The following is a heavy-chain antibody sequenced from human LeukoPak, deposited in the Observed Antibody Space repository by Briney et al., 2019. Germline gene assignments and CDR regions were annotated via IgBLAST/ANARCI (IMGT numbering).Heavy chain of an antibody. CDR3: ARAVSPKWELPDY. V-gene: IGHV3-48*04. CDR1: GFTFSSYS. D-gene: IGHD1-26*01. J-gene: IGHJ4*02. CDR2: ISSSSSTI. Sequence: GGSLRLSRAASGFTFSSYSMNWVRQAPGKGLEWVSYISSSSSTIYYADSVKGRFTISRDNAKNSLYLQMNSLRAEDTAVYYCARAVSPKWELPDYWGQGTLVTVSS.